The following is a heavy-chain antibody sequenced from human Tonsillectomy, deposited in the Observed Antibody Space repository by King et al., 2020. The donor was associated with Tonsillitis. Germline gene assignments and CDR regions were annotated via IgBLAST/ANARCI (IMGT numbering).Heavy chain of an antibody. V-gene: IGHV3-9*01. Sequence: VQLVESGGGLVQPGRSLRLSCAASGFTFGDYAMHWVRQAPGKGLEWVSGISWDSEKIAYADSVKGRFTISRDTAENALYLQMNSLRPEDTALYFCAKGLGWGDYFESWGQGTLVTVSS. CDR2: ISWDSEKI. CDR3: AKGLGWGDYFES. CDR1: GFTFGDYA. J-gene: IGHJ4*02. D-gene: IGHD3-16*01.